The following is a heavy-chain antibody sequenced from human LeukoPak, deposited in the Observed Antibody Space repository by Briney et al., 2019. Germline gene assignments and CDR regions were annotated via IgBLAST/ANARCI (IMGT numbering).Heavy chain of an antibody. J-gene: IGHJ4*02. CDR2: IYTSGST. Sequence: SQTLSLTCTVSGGSISSGSYYWSWIRQPAGKGLEWIGRIYTSGSTNYNPPLKSRVTISVDTSKNQFSLKLSSVTAADTAVYYCASIIGYCSGGSCYPGDWGQGTLVTVSS. V-gene: IGHV4-61*02. CDR3: ASIIGYCSGGSCYPGD. D-gene: IGHD2-15*01. CDR1: GGSISSGSYY.